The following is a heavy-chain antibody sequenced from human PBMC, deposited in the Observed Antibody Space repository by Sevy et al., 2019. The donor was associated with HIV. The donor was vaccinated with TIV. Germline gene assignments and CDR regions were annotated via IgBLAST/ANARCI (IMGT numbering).Heavy chain of an antibody. D-gene: IGHD6-19*01. CDR3: ARARPYSSGWHGYYYYGIDV. J-gene: IGHJ6*02. V-gene: IGHV3-30-3*01. CDR1: GFTFSSYA. Sequence: GGSLRLSCAASGFTFSSYAMHWVRQAPGKGLEWVAVISYDGSNKYYADSVKGRFTISRDNSKNTLYLQMNSLRAEDTAVYYCARARPYSSGWHGYYYYGIDVRGQGTTVTVSS. CDR2: ISYDGSNK.